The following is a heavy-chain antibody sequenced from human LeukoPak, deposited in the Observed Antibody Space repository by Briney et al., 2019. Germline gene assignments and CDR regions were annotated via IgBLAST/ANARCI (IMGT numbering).Heavy chain of an antibody. CDR1: GFIFSRYD. Sequence: GGSPRLSCEATGFIFSRYDMTWVRQAPGKGLEWVANIKQDGSKKNYVDSVKSRFTISRDNAKNSLYLQMNSLRAEDPAVYYCAPPLYYYDSSGYFQGGDWGQGTLVTVSS. CDR3: APPLYYYDSSGYFQGGD. J-gene: IGHJ4*02. V-gene: IGHV3-7*03. CDR2: IKQDGSKK. D-gene: IGHD3-22*01.